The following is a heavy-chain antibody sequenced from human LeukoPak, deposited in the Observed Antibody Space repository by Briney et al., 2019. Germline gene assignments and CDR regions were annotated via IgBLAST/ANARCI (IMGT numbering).Heavy chain of an antibody. Sequence: SVKVSCKASGGTFSSYAISWVRQAPGQGLEWMGGIIPIIGTANYAQKFQGRVTITAGESTSTAYMELSSLRSEDTAVYYCAREQSAATRYYSLAYYFDYWGQGTLVTVSS. CDR1: GGTFSSYA. J-gene: IGHJ4*02. CDR2: IIPIIGTA. CDR3: AREQSAATRYYSLAYYFDY. D-gene: IGHD3-10*01. V-gene: IGHV1-69*01.